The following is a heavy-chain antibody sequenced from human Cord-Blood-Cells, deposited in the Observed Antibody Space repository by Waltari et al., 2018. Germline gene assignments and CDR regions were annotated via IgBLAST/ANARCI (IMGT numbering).Heavy chain of an antibody. Sequence: QLQLQESGPGLVKPSETLSLTCTVSGGSISSSSYYWGWIRQPPGKGLEWIGRIYYCVSTYYNPVLKSRVTISVNTSKSQFFLKLSSVTAADTAVYYCARHDYDFWSGYYPHYYYYGMDVWGQGTTVTVSS. D-gene: IGHD3-3*01. J-gene: IGHJ6*02. CDR1: GGSISSSSYY. CDR3: ARHDYDFWSGYYPHYYYYGMDV. V-gene: IGHV4-39*01. CDR2: IYYCVST.